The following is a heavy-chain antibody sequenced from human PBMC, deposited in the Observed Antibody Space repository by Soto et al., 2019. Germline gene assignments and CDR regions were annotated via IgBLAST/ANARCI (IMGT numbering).Heavy chain of an antibody. CDR2: VKSKVDGETI. Sequence: EVQLVESGGGLVEPGGSLRLSCAASGFTFNGAWMNWVRQGPGKGLEWVGRVKSKVDGETIYYAAPVQGRFTISRDDTRHMVYLQMNSLSTEDTDMYYCSEDLTDWGAYAFDYWGQGALVTVAS. CDR3: SEDLTDWGAYAFDY. CDR1: GFTFNGAW. V-gene: IGHV3-15*07. J-gene: IGHJ4*02. D-gene: IGHD3-16*01.